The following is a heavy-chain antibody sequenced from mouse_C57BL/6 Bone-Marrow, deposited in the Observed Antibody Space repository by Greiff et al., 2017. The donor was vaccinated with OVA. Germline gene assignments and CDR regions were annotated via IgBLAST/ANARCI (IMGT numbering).Heavy chain of an antibody. V-gene: IGHV1-52*01. CDR1: GYTFTSYW. Sequence: QVQLKQPGAELVRPGSSVKLSCKASGYTFTSYWMHWVKQRPIQGLEWIGNIDPSDSETHYNQKFKDKATLTVDKSSSTAYMQLSSLTSEDSAVYYCARGHYYGTVFAYWGQGTLVTVSA. D-gene: IGHD1-1*01. CDR3: ARGHYYGTVFAY. J-gene: IGHJ3*01. CDR2: IDPSDSET.